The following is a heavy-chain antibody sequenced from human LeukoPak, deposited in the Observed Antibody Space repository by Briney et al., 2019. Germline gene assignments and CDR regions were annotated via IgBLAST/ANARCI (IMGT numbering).Heavy chain of an antibody. CDR3: ARGTYCSSTSCYTFDY. V-gene: IGHV4-4*07. CDR2: IYTSGST. D-gene: IGHD2-2*02. CDR1: GGSISSYY. J-gene: IGHJ4*02. Sequence: PSETLSLTCTVSGGSISSYYWSWIRQPAGKGLEWIGRIYTSGSTNYNPSLKSRVTMSVDTSKNQFSLKLSSVTAADTAVYYCARGTYCSSTSCYTFDYWGQGTLVTVSS.